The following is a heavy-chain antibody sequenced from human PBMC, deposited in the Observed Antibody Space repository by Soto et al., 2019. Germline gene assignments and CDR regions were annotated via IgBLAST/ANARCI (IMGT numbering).Heavy chain of an antibody. D-gene: IGHD5-18*01. J-gene: IGHJ4*02. V-gene: IGHV4-59*01. Sequence: ETLSLTCTVSGGSISSYYWSWIRQPPGKGLEWIGYIYYSGSTNYNPSLKSRVTISVDTSKNQFSLKLSSVTAADTAVYYCARSAMVDVGFDYWGQGTLVTVSS. CDR1: GGSISSYY. CDR3: ARSAMVDVGFDY. CDR2: IYYSGST.